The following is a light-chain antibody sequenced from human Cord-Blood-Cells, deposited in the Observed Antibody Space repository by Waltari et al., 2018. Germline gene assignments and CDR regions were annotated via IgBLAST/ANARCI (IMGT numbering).Light chain of an antibody. V-gene: IGLV2-11*01. J-gene: IGLJ2*01. CDR1: SSDVGGYNH. CDR3: CSYAGSYTL. Sequence: QSALTQPRSVSGSHGHSVTIPCTGTSSDVGGYNHVSRYQQHPGKAPKLMIYDVSKRPSGVPDRFSGSKSGNTASLTISGLQAEDEADYYCCSYAGSYTLFGGGTKLTVL. CDR2: DVS.